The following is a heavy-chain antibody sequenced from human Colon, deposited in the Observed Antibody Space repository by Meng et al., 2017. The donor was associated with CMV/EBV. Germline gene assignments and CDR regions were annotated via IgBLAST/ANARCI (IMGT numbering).Heavy chain of an antibody. D-gene: IGHD3/OR15-3a*01. V-gene: IGHV3-23*01. J-gene: IGHJ4*02. CDR2: ISGSGGST. Sequence: GESLKISCAASGFTFSSYAMSWVRQAPGKGLEWVSAISGSGGSTYYADSVRGRFTISRDNSGNRLYLQMDNLRADDTAIYYCAKGAEYFDFWTAPDWGQGTLVTVSS. CDR3: AKGAEYFDFWTAPD. CDR1: GFTFSSYA.